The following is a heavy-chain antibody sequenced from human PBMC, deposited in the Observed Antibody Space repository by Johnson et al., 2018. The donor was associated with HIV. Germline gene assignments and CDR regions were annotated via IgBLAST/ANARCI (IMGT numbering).Heavy chain of an antibody. J-gene: IGHJ3*02. CDR1: GFTFDDYG. Sequence: VESGGGVVRPGGSLRLSCAASGFTFDDYGMHWVRQAPGKGLEWVSLISWDGGSTYYADSVKGRFTISRDNAKNSLYLQMNSLRAEDMAVYYCARGICEQQLVPGRPPPDDYAFDIWGQGTMVTVSS. D-gene: IGHD6-13*01. V-gene: IGHV3-43D*03. CDR3: ARGICEQQLVPGRPPPDDYAFDI. CDR2: ISWDGGST.